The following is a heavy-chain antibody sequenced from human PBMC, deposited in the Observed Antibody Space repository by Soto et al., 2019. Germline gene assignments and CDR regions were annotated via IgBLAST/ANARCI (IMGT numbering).Heavy chain of an antibody. V-gene: IGHV3-23*01. CDR2: ISGSGGST. D-gene: IGHD3-9*01. CDR1: GFPFSSYA. Sequence: GGSLRFSCAASGFPFSSYAMSWVRQAPGQGLEWVSAISGSGGSTYYADSVKGRFTISRDNSKNTLYLQMNSLRAEDTAVYYCAKDRSLSYDILTGYYPPRATYFDYWGQGT. CDR3: AKDRSLSYDILTGYYPPRATYFDY. J-gene: IGHJ4*02.